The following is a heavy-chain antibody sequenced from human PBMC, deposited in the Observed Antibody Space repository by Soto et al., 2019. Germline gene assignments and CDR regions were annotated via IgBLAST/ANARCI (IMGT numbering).Heavy chain of an antibody. CDR3: ARDRFGYYDSSGAFDI. V-gene: IGHV4-31*03. D-gene: IGHD3-22*01. CDR2: IYYSGST. CDR1: GGSISSGGYY. Sequence: PSETLSLTCTVSGGSISSGGYYWIWIRQHPGKGLEWIGYIYYSGSTYYNPSLKSRVTISVDTSKNQFSLKLSSVTAADTAVYYCARDRFGYYDSSGAFDIWGQGTMVTVSS. J-gene: IGHJ3*02.